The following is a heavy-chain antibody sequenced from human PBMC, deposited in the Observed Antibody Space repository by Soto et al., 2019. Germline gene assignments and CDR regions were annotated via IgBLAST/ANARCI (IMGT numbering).Heavy chain of an antibody. CDR1: GFSLSTSGMC. V-gene: IGHV2-70*11. Sequence: SGPTLVNPTQTLTLTCTFSGFSLSTSGMCVSWIRQPPGKALEWLARIDWDDDKYYSTSLKTRLTISKDTSKNQVVLTMTNMDPVDTATYYCARIRDSSYYYGMDVWGQRTKVTVSS. D-gene: IGHD6-13*01. J-gene: IGHJ6*02. CDR2: IDWDDDK. CDR3: ARIRDSSYYYGMDV.